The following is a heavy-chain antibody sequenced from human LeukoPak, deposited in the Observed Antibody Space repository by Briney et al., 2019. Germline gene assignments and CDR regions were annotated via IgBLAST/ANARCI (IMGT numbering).Heavy chain of an antibody. CDR1: GFTFSDYY. J-gene: IGHJ4*02. V-gene: IGHV3-11*04. CDR2: ISSSGSTI. Sequence: GGSLRLSCAASGFTFSDYYMSWIRQAPGKGLEWVSYISSSGSTIYYADSVKGRFTISRDNAKNSLYLQMNSLRAEDTAVYYCARAPTGYYYDSSGYYQDYWGQGTLVTVSS. D-gene: IGHD3-22*01. CDR3: ARAPTGYYYDSSGYYQDY.